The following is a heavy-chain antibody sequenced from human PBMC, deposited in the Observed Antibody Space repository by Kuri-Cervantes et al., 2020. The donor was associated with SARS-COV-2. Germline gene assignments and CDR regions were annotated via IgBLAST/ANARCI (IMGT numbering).Heavy chain of an antibody. CDR3: ARDEILTGYYRYYYYGMDV. CDR1: GDSVSSNSAA. V-gene: IGHV6-1*01. CDR2: TYYRSKWYN. J-gene: IGHJ6*02. Sequence: SETLSLTCAISGDSVSSNSAAWNWIRQSPSRGLEWLGRTYYRSKWYNDYAVSVKSRITINPDTSKNQFSLQLNSVTPEDTAVYYCARDEILTGYYRYYYYGMDVWGQGTTVTVSS. D-gene: IGHD3-9*01.